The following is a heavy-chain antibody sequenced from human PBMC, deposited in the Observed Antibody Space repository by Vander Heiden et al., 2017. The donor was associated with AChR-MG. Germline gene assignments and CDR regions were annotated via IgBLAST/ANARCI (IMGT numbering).Heavy chain of an antibody. Sequence: QVQLVESGGGVVQPGRSLRLSCAAPRFTSSSHGVHWVRQAPGKGLEWVAVISYDGSNKYYADSVKGRFTISRDNSKNTLYLQMNSLRAEDTAVYYCAKCGNSGWSNYYYYGMDVWGQGTTVTVSS. CDR3: AKCGNSGWSNYYYYGMDV. CDR1: RFTSSSHG. J-gene: IGHJ6*02. V-gene: IGHV3-30*18. D-gene: IGHD6-19*01. CDR2: ISYDGSNK.